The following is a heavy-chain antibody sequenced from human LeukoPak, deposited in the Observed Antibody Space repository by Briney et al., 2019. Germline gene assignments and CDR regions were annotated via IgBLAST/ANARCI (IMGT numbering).Heavy chain of an antibody. D-gene: IGHD6-13*01. J-gene: IGHJ6*03. CDR3: ARVWSSSSWYYYYYMDV. CDR2: IYYSGST. Sequence: PSETLSLTCTVSGGSISSHYWSWIRQPPGKGLEWIGYIYYSGSTYYNPSLKSRVTISVDTSKNQFSLKLSSVTAADTAVYYCARVWSSSSWYYYYYMDVWGKGTTVTVSS. CDR1: GGSISSHY. V-gene: IGHV4-59*11.